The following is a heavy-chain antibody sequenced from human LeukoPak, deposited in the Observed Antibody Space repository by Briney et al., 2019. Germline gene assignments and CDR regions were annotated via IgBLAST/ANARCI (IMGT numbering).Heavy chain of an antibody. CDR2: ISGDGGST. CDR1: GFTFDDYA. J-gene: IGHJ6*02. CDR3: AKDMGDSSVVYGMDV. Sequence: GGSLRLSCAASGFTFDDYAMHWVRQAPGKGLEWVSLISGDGGSTYYADSVKGRFTISRDNSKNSLYLQMNSLRTEDTALYYCAKDMGDSSVVYGMDVRGQGTTVTVSS. D-gene: IGHD3-22*01. V-gene: IGHV3-43*02.